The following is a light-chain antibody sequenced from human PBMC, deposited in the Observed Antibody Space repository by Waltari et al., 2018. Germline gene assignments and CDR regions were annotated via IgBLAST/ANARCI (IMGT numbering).Light chain of an antibody. CDR3: QQYNNWPPLT. V-gene: IGKV3-15*01. Sequence: EIVLTQSPATLSVSPGQRATLSCSASQNVSSNLAWYQQNPAQAPRLLIYGASTRATGIPARCSGSGSGTEFTLTISSLLSEDVAVNYCQQYNNWPPLTFGGGTKVEIK. J-gene: IGKJ4*01. CDR2: GAS. CDR1: QNVSSN.